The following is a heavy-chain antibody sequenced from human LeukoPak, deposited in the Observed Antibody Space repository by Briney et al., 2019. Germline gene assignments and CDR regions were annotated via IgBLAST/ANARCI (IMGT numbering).Heavy chain of an antibody. CDR2: ISRSGGNS. CDR1: GFTQNA. D-gene: IGHD1-26*01. V-gene: IGHV3-23*01. J-gene: IGHJ2*01. CDR3: TKDAYSDDRCDWYFDL. Sequence: PGGSLRLSCEASGFTQNAMGWVRQAPGKGLEWVASISRSGGNSHYADSVKGRFTISRDNSKNTMYLQMDSLRAEDTALYYCTKDAYSDDRCDWYFDLWGRGTLVTVSS.